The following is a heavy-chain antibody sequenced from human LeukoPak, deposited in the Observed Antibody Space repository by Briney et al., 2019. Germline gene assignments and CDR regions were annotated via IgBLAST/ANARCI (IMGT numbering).Heavy chain of an antibody. D-gene: IGHD5-18*01. Sequence: GGSLRLSCTASGFTFGDYAMSWVRQAPGKGLEWVANIKQDGSEKYYVDSVKGRLTISRDNAKNSLYLQMNSLRAEDTAVYYCARVDTAMSSPFDYWGQGTLVTVSS. J-gene: IGHJ4*02. V-gene: IGHV3-7*01. CDR1: GFTFGDYA. CDR3: ARVDTAMSSPFDY. CDR2: IKQDGSEK.